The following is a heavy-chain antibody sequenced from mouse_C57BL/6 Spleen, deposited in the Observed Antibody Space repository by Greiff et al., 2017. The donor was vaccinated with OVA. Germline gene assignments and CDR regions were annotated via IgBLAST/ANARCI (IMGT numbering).Heavy chain of an antibody. CDR1: GYTFTSYW. D-gene: IGHD1-1*01. Sequence: QVQLQQPGAELVKPGASVKLSCKASGYTFTSYWMQWVKQRPGQGLEWIGEIDPSDSYTNYNQKFKGKATLTVDTSSSTAYMQLSSLTSEDSAVYYCASSYYGSSSAYWGQGTLVTVSA. CDR2: IDPSDSYT. V-gene: IGHV1-50*01. J-gene: IGHJ3*01. CDR3: ASSYYGSSSAY.